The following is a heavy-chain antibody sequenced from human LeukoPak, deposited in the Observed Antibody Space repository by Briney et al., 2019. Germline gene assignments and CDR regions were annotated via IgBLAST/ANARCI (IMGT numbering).Heavy chain of an antibody. CDR2: INHSGST. Sequence: SETLSLTCAVYGGSFSGYYWSWIRQPPGKGLEWIGEINHSGSTNYNPSLKSRVTMSEDTSKNQFSLKLSSVSAADTAVYYCARDRYYYDSSGYYAWLDPWGQGTLVTVSS. CDR1: GGSFSGYY. D-gene: IGHD3-22*01. V-gene: IGHV4-34*01. CDR3: ARDRYYYDSSGYYAWLDP. J-gene: IGHJ5*02.